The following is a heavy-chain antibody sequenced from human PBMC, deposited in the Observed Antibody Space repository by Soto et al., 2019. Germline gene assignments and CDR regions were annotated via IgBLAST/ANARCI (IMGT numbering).Heavy chain of an antibody. V-gene: IGHV3-11*06. J-gene: IGHJ4*02. Sequence: GSLRLSFTASGFSFSDHSMTWMRQAPGKGLEWISYISGPSGYTLYADSVKGRFTISRDNSKNSMFMRMNSLRVEDTAVYFCARAGISSASEYFFDYWGPGALVTVSS. CDR2: ISGPSGYT. CDR1: GFSFSDHS. CDR3: ARAGISSASEYFFDY. D-gene: IGHD2-15*01.